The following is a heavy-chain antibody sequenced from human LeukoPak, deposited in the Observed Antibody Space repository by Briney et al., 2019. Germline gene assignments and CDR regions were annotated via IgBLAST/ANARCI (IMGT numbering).Heavy chain of an antibody. D-gene: IGHD6-13*01. CDR3: ARDGRRPGEAAGNT. J-gene: IGHJ5*02. CDR1: GGSFSGYY. V-gene: IGHV4-34*01. Sequence: PSETLSLTCAVYGGSFSGYYWSWIRQPPGKGLEWIGEINHSGSTNYNPSLKSRVTISVDTSKNQFSLKLSSVTAADTAVYYCARDGRRPGEAAGNTWGQGTLVTVSS. CDR2: INHSGST.